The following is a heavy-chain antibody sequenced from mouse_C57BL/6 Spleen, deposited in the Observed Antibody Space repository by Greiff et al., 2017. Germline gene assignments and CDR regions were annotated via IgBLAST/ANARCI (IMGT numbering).Heavy chain of an antibody. CDR3: ARGDGYDVRFAY. V-gene: IGHV1-42*01. J-gene: IGHJ3*01. Sequence: DVKLVESGPELVKPGASVKISCKASGYSFTGYYMNWVKQSPEKSLEWIGEINPSTGGTTYNQKFKAKATLTVDKSSSTAYMQLKSLTSEDSAVYYCARGDGYDVRFAYWGQGTLVTVSA. CDR2: INPSTGGT. CDR1: GYSFTGYY. D-gene: IGHD2-2*01.